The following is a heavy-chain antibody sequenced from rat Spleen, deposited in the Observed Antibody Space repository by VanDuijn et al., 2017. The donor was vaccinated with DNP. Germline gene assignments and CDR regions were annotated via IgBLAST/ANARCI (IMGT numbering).Heavy chain of an antibody. CDR1: GFTFSDYA. CDR3: ARHPSSGGSNYFDY. D-gene: IGHD1-11*01. Sequence: EVQLVESGGGLVQPGNSLKLSCAASGFTFSDYAMAWVRQSPKKGLEWVATISYDGGNTFYRDSVKGRFTFSRDNAKNTQYLQMDSLRSEDTATYYCARHPSSGGSNYFDYWGQGVLVTVSS. V-gene: IGHV5-17*01. CDR2: ISYDGGNT. J-gene: IGHJ2*01.